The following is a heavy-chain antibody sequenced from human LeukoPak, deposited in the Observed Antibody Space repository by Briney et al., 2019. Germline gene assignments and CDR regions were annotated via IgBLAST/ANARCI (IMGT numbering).Heavy chain of an antibody. CDR1: DDSFSSHY. CDR2: ISYIGST. CDR3: ARDLVTVTKGFDI. V-gene: IGHV4-59*11. Sequence: SETLSLTCAVSDDSFSSHYWTWIRQPPGKGLEWIGYISYIGSTNYNPSLKSRVTISIDTSRNQFSLRLSSVTAADTAVYYCARDLVTVTKGFDIWGKGTMVSVSS. J-gene: IGHJ3*02. D-gene: IGHD4-17*01.